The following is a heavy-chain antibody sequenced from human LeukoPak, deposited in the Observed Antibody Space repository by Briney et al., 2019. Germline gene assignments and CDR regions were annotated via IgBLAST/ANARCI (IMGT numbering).Heavy chain of an antibody. CDR3: ASGKGEVVPAE. V-gene: IGHV1-69*05. CDR1: GGTFSSYA. D-gene: IGHD2-2*01. Sequence: GASVKVSCKASGGTFSSYAISWVRQAPGQGLEWMGGIIPIFGTANYAQKFQGRVTITTNESTSTAYMELSSLRSEDTAVYYCASGKGEVVPAEWGQGTLVTVSS. CDR2: IIPIFGTA. J-gene: IGHJ4*02.